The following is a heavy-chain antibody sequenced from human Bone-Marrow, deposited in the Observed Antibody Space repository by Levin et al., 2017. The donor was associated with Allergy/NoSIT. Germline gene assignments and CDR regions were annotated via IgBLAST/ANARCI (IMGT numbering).Heavy chain of an antibody. V-gene: IGHV3-13*04. CDR1: GFTFSSYD. J-gene: IGHJ6*02. CDR2: IGTAGDT. CDR3: ARDRVGSYGMDV. D-gene: IGHD1-26*01. Sequence: SCAASGFTFSSYDMHWVRQATGKGLEWVSAIGTAGDTYYPGSVKGRFTISRENAKNSLYLQMNSLRAGDTAVYYCARDRVGSYGMDVWGQGTTVTVSS.